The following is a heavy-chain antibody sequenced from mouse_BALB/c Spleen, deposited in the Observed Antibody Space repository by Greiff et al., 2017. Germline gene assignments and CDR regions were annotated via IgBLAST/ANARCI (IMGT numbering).Heavy chain of an antibody. CDR1: GFTFSSYT. CDR2: ISNGGGST. D-gene: IGHD1-1*01. CDR3: TRENYYGSSYFAY. J-gene: IGHJ3*01. V-gene: IGHV5-12-2*01. Sequence: EVQRVESGGGLVQPGGSLKLSCAASGFTFSSYTMSWVRQTPEKRLEWVAYISNGGGSTYYPDTVKGRFTISRDNAKNTLYLQMSSLKSEDTAMYYCTRENYYGSSYFAYWGQGTLVTVSA.